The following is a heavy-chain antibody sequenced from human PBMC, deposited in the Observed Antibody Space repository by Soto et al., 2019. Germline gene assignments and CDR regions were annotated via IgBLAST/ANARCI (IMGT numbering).Heavy chain of an antibody. D-gene: IGHD3-16*01. CDR1: GASISNFY. Sequence: SSETLSLTCSVSGASISNFYWSWIRQSAGKGLEWIGRLYTRGTTDYNPSLKSRVTMSIDTSKNRVSLSLTSVTAADTAVYYCAKGGTYYFDSWGQGIVVTGLL. CDR3: AKGGTYYFDS. V-gene: IGHV4-4*07. J-gene: IGHJ4*02. CDR2: LYTRGTT.